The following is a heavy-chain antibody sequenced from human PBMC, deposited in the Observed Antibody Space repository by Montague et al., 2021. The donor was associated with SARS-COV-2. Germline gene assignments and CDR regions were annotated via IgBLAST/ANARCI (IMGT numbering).Heavy chain of an antibody. V-gene: IGHV2-5*01. D-gene: IGHD3-3*02. Sequence: PALVTPTQTLTLTCTFSGFSLSGVGMGVAWIRQAPGKALEWLAGIDWNEDKRYSPPLKNRLTITRPTSNNQVFLPVTYVDVADTGTYFFAHSRIAFPGAPLDFWGQGTLITVSS. CDR2: IDWNEDK. CDR3: AHSRIAFPGAPLDF. J-gene: IGHJ4*02. CDR1: GFSLSGVGMG.